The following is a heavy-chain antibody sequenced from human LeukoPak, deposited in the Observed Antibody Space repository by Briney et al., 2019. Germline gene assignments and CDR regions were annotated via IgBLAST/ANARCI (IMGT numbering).Heavy chain of an antibody. CDR3: AKDRRHTVSGGYFDL. V-gene: IGHV3-9*01. CDR2: ISWNSGHI. Sequence: GGSLRLSCAASGFTFDDYAMHWVRQAPGKGLEWVSGISWNSGHIGYADSVKGRFTISRDNAKNSLYLRMNSLRAGDTALYYCAKDRRHTVSGGYFDLWGRGTLVIVSS. J-gene: IGHJ2*01. D-gene: IGHD3-10*01. CDR1: GFTFDDYA.